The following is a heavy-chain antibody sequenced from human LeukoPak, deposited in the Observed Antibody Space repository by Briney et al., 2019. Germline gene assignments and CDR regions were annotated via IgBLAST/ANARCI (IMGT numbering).Heavy chain of an antibody. CDR3: ARDEGDFWSGYYFDY. V-gene: IGHV3-21*01. CDR1: GFTFSSYS. Sequence: PGGSLRLSCAASGFTFSSYSMNWVRQAPGKGLEWVSSICSSSSYIYYADSVKGRFTISRDNAKNSLYLQMNSLRAEDTAVYYCARDEGDFWSGYYFDYWGQGTLVTVSS. J-gene: IGHJ4*02. D-gene: IGHD3-3*01. CDR2: ICSSSSYI.